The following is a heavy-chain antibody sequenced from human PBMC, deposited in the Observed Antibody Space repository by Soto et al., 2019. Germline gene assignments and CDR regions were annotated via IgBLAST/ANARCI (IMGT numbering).Heavy chain of an antibody. CDR3: ARLLGRPFGMDV. CDR1: GGSTSSNEYY. V-gene: IGHV4-39*01. J-gene: IGHJ6*02. CDR2: IYSSGNT. Sequence: QLQLQESGPGLVKASETLALTCSVSGGSTSSNEYYWAWIRQPPGKGLEWIAAIYSSGNTYYNASLKGRVTVSIDTSNNLVFLKLTSVPARDTAVYYCARLLGRPFGMDVWGQGTTVTVS.